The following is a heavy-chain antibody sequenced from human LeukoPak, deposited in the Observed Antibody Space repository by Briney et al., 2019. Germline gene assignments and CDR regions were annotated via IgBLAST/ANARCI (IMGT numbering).Heavy chain of an antibody. D-gene: IGHD1/OR15-1a*01. V-gene: IGHV1-69*04. CDR1: GGTFSSYA. J-gene: IGHJ5*02. Sequence: GSSVKVSCKASGGTFSSYAISWVRQAPGQGLEWMGRIIPILGIANYAQKFQGRVTITADKSTSTAYMELSSLRSEDTAVYYCARNGGHEQYNWFDPWGQGTLVTVSS. CDR3: ARNGGHEQYNWFDP. CDR2: IIPILGIA.